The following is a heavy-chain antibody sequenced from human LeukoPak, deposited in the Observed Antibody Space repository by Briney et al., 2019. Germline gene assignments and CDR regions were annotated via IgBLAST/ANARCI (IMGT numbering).Heavy chain of an antibody. CDR1: GVSFSGYY. Sequence: SETLSLTCAVYGVSFSGYYWSWIRQPPGKGLEWIGEINHSGSTNYNPSLKSRVTISVDTSKNQFSLKLSSVTAADTAVYYCARGLFHYPFDYWGQRTLVTVSS. D-gene: IGHD1-26*01. CDR3: ARGLFHYPFDY. J-gene: IGHJ4*02. V-gene: IGHV4-34*01. CDR2: INHSGST.